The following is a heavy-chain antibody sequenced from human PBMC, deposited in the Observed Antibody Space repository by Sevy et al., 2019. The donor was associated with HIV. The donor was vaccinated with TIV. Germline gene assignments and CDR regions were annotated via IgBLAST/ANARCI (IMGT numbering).Heavy chain of an antibody. CDR3: ARENRRDGYSNFDY. V-gene: IGHV6-1*01. CDR1: GDSVSSNSAA. CDR2: TYYRSKWYN. J-gene: IGHJ4*02. Sequence: QSQSLSLTCAISGDSVSSNSAAGNWIRQSPSRGLEWLGRTYYRSKWYNDYAVSVKSRITINPDTSKNQFSLQLNSVTPEDTAVYYCARENRRDGYSNFDYWGQGTLVTVSS. D-gene: IGHD2-15*01.